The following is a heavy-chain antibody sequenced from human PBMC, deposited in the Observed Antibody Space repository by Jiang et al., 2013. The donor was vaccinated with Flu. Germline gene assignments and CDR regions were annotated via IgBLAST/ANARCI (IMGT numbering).Heavy chain of an antibody. J-gene: IGHJ5*02. Sequence: EVKKPGTSVKVSCKASGFTFTSSAMQWVRQARGQRLEWIGWIVVGSGNTNYAQKFQERVTITRDMSTSTAYMELSSLRSEDTAVYYCAAEAYFSGGVIVPPWGQGTLVTVSS. CDR2: IVVGSGNT. CDR1: GFTFTSSA. D-gene: IGHD3-16*02. V-gene: IGHV1-58*02. CDR3: AAEAYFSGGVIVPP.